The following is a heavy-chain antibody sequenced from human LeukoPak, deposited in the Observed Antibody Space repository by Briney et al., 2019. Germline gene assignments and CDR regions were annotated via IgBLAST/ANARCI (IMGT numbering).Heavy chain of an antibody. CDR1: GFTFSSYA. J-gene: IGHJ4*02. V-gene: IGHV3-30-3*01. CDR3: ARDLWDTAPFGY. D-gene: IGHD5-18*01. CDR2: ISYDGSNK. Sequence: GRSLRLSCAASGFTFSSYAMHWVRKAPGKGLEWVAVISYDGSNKYYADSVKGRFTISRDNSKNTLYLQMNSLRAEDTAVYYCARDLWDTAPFGYWGQGTLVTVSS.